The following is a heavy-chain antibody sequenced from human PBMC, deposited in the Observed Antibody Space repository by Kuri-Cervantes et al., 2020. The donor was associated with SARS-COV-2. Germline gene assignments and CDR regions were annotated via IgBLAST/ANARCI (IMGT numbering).Heavy chain of an antibody. Sequence: LSLTCAASGFSLSRYTMNWVRQAPGKALEWVSSISGSGSYIYYADSVKGRFTISKESGENSLYLHMNSLRGDDTAVYYCARGPVVRDAFDIWGQGTMVTVSS. CDR2: ISGSGSYI. V-gene: IGHV3-21*01. CDR1: GFSLSRYT. J-gene: IGHJ3*02. D-gene: IGHD4-23*01. CDR3: ARGPVVRDAFDI.